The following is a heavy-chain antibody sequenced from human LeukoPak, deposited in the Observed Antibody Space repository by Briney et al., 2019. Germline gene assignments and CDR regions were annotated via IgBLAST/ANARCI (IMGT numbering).Heavy chain of an antibody. V-gene: IGHV3-74*01. J-gene: IGHJ4*02. CDR3: AKGLVGATEDFFDY. D-gene: IGHD1-26*01. Sequence: PGGSLRLSCAASGFTFSSYWMHWVRQAPGKGLVWVSRISSDGSSTTYADSVKGRFTISRDNAKNSLYLQMNSLRAEDMALYYCAKGLVGATEDFFDYWGQGTLVTVSS. CDR1: GFTFSSYW. CDR2: ISSDGSST.